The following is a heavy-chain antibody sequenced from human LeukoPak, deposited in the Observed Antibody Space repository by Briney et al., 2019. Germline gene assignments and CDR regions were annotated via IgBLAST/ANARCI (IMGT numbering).Heavy chain of an antibody. CDR2: IIPIFGTA. CDR3: ARARGSGSYYGHDYYYYYYMDV. J-gene: IGHJ6*03. V-gene: IGHV1-69*05. Sequence: SVKVSCKASGGTFSSYAISWLRQAPGQGLEWMGGIIPIFGTANYAQKFQGRVTITTDESTSTAYMELRSLRSEDTAVYYCARARGSGSYYGHDYYYYYYMDVWGQGTTVTVSS. CDR1: GGTFSSYA. D-gene: IGHD3-10*01.